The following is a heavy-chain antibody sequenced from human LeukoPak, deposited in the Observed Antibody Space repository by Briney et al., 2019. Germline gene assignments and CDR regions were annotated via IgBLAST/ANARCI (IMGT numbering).Heavy chain of an antibody. J-gene: IGHJ4*02. Sequence: GGSLRLSCAVSGITLSNYGMSWVRQAPGKGLEWVAGISDSGGRTNYADSVKGRFTIPRGNPKNTLYLQMNSLRAEDSAVYFCAKRGVVIRVILVGFHKEAYYFDSWGQGALVTVSS. CDR3: AKRGVVIRVILVGFHKEAYYFDS. CDR1: GITLSNYG. D-gene: IGHD3-10*01. V-gene: IGHV3-23*01. CDR2: ISDSGGRT.